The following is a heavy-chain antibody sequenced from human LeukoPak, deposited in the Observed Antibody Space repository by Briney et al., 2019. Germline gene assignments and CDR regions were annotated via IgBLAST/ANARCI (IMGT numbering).Heavy chain of an antibody. CDR1: GFTFSIYW. CDR2: ISGSGGST. Sequence: GGSLRLSCAASGFTFSIYWMTWVRQATGKGLEWVSAISGSGGSTYYADSVKGRFTISRDNSKNTLYLQMNSLRAEDTAVYYCATESSIAAIPGRRGYFDYWGQGTLVTVSS. D-gene: IGHD6-6*01. J-gene: IGHJ4*02. V-gene: IGHV3-23*01. CDR3: ATESSIAAIPGRRGYFDY.